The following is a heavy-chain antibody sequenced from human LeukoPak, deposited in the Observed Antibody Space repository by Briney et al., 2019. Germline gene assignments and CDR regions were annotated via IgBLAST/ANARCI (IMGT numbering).Heavy chain of an antibody. CDR3: ARRSPSVGGYVPPDAFDI. J-gene: IGHJ3*02. D-gene: IGHD3-22*01. CDR2: INPNSGGT. CDR1: VYTVTCYY. Sequence: ASVTLSCKSSVYTVTCYYMHWVRQAPGQGLEWMGWINPNSGGTNYAQKFQGRVTITTDTSISTAYMELSRLRCDVTAVYYCARRSPSVGGYVPPDAFDIWGQGTMVTVSS. V-gene: IGHV1-2*02.